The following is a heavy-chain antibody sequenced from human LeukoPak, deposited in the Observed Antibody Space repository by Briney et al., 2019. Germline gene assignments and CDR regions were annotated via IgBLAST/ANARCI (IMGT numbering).Heavy chain of an antibody. CDR3: ARDPRYSGSFYYYYYYMDV. Sequence: GGSLRLSCAASGFTVSSNYMSWVRQAPGKGLEWVSVIYSGGSTYYADSVKGRFTISRDNSKNTLYLQMNSLRAEDTAVYYCARDPRYSGSFYYYYYYMDVWGKGTTVTVSS. D-gene: IGHD1-26*01. CDR2: IYSGGST. CDR1: GFTVSSNY. V-gene: IGHV3-53*01. J-gene: IGHJ6*03.